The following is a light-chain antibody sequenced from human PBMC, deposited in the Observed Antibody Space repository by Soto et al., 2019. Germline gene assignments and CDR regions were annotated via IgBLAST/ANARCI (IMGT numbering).Light chain of an antibody. J-gene: IGKJ4*01. CDR3: QQRGDWPPT. V-gene: IGKV3-11*01. CDR2: NTS. CDR1: QSLSRH. Sequence: EIVLTQSPATLSLSPGERATLSCRASQSLSRHLAWYQQIPGQAPRLLIYNTSNRATGIPARFSGSGSGTDFTLTSSSLEPEDFAVYYCQQRGDWPPTFGGGTKVEIK.